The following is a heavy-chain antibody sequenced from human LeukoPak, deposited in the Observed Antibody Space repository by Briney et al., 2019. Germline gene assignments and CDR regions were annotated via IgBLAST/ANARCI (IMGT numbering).Heavy chain of an antibody. CDR3: ARVGYGYDILTGYAHDAFDI. Sequence: SETLSLTCAVYGGSLSGYYWSWIRQPPGKGLEWIGEINHSGSTNYNPSLKSRVTISVDTSKNQFSLKLSSVTAADTAVYYCARVGYGYDILTGYAHDAFDIWGQGTMVTVSS. J-gene: IGHJ3*02. CDR1: GGSLSGYY. D-gene: IGHD3-9*01. V-gene: IGHV4-34*01. CDR2: INHSGST.